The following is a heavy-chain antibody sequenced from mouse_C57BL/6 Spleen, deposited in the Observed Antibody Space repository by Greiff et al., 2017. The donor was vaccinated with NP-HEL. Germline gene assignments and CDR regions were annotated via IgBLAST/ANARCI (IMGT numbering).Heavy chain of an antibody. Sequence: VQLQQSGPELVKPGASVKISCKASGYTFTDYYMNWVKQSHGKSLEWIGDINPNNGGTSYNQKFKGKATLTVDKSSSTAYMELRSLTSEDSAVYYCACYYGNSWFAYWGQGTLVTVSA. D-gene: IGHD2-1*01. J-gene: IGHJ3*01. V-gene: IGHV1-26*01. CDR2: INPNNGGT. CDR3: ACYYGNSWFAY. CDR1: GYTFTDYY.